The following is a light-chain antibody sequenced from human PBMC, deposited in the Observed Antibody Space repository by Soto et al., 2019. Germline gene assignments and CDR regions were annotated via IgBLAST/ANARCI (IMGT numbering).Light chain of an antibody. V-gene: IGKV1-5*03. CDR3: QQYNDYSWT. CDR2: EAT. Sequence: IQMTQSPSTLSASVADRVAITCRASQSIGIWLAWYQQKPGKAPRFLIYEATSLESGVPSRFSGSGSGTEFTLTISSLQPDDFATYYCQQYNDYSWTFGQGTKVEI. CDR1: QSIGIW. J-gene: IGKJ1*01.